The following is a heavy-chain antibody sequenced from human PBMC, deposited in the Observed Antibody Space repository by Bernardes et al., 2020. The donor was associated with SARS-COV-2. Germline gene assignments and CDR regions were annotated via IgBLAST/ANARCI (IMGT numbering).Heavy chain of an antibody. J-gene: IGHJ6*02. CDR2: IYSGGST. CDR1: GFTVSSNY. CDR3: ARDTPPWSSGWYPYYYYGMDV. D-gene: IGHD6-19*01. Sequence: GGSLILSCAASGFTVSSNYMSWVRQAPGKGLEWVSVIYSGGSTYYADSVKGRFTISRDNSKNTLYLQMNSLRAEDTAVYYCARDTPPWSSGWYPYYYYGMDVWGQGTTVTVSS. V-gene: IGHV3-53*01.